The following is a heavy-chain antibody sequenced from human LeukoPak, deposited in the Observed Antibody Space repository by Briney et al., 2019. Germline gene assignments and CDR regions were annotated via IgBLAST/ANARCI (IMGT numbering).Heavy chain of an antibody. CDR2: INPNGYET. CDR3: ATDLNWANY. J-gene: IGHJ4*02. D-gene: IGHD7-27*01. CDR1: EFTFSDYR. Sequence: GGSLRLSCVVSEFTFSDYRMTWVRQAPGKGLECLANINPNGYETYYLDSVKGRFIISRDNAKNSLYLQMNNLGAEDTAVYYCATDLNWANYWGQGTPVTVSS. V-gene: IGHV3-7*01.